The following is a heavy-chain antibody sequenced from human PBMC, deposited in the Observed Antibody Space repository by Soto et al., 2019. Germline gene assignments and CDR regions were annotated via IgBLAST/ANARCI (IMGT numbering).Heavy chain of an antibody. J-gene: IGHJ4*02. Sequence: NPVGSLRLSCAASGFTFSNAWMSWVRQAPGKGLEWVGRIKSKVDSATTDYAAPVKGRFSISRDDSRNTLYLQMNSLKIEDTAVYYCTTDDPINRNWGQGTLVTVSS. V-gene: IGHV3-15*01. CDR1: GFTFSNAW. CDR3: TTDDPINRN. CDR2: IKSKVDSATT.